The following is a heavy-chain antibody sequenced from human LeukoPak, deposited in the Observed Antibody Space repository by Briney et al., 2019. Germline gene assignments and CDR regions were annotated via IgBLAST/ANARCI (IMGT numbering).Heavy chain of an antibody. J-gene: IGHJ4*02. CDR3: ARNRSAAGDDY. D-gene: IGHD6-13*01. Sequence: ASVKVSCKASGYTFTTYGINWVRQAPGQGLEWMGWISNYNGNTNYAQKFQGRVTMTTDTSTSTDYMELRSLRSDDTATYYCARNRSAAGDDYWGQGTLVTVSS. CDR1: GYTFTTYG. V-gene: IGHV1-18*01. CDR2: ISNYNGNT.